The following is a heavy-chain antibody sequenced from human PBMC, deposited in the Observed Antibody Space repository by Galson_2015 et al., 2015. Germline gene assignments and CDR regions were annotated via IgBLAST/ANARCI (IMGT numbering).Heavy chain of an antibody. CDR1: GYTFTSYA. CDR3: ARVPASSSAYYYYYYMDV. CDR2: INTNTGNP. Sequence: SVKVSCKASGYTFTSYAMNWVRQAPGQGLEWMGWINTNTGNPTYAQGFTGRFVFSLDTSVSTAYLQISSLKAEDTAVYYCARVPASSSAYYYYYYMDVWGKGTPVTVSS. D-gene: IGHD6-6*01. V-gene: IGHV7-4-1*02. J-gene: IGHJ6*03.